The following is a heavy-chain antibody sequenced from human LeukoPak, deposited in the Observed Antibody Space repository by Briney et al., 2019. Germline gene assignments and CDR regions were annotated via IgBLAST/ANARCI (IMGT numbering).Heavy chain of an antibody. J-gene: IGHJ3*02. CDR3: ARGAGPDAFDI. CDR1: GFTVSRRY. CDR2: IYSGGST. Sequence: PGGSLRLSCAASGFTVSRRYMSWVRQAPGKGLEWVSVIYSGGSTYYADSVKGRFTISRDNSKNTLYLQMNSLRAEDTAVYYCARGAGPDAFDIWGQGTMVTVSS. V-gene: IGHV3-66*02.